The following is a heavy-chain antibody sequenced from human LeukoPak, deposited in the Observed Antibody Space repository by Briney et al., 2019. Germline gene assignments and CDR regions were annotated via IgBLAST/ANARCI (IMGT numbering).Heavy chain of an antibody. Sequence: PGGSLRLSCAASEFTFSIYTMNWVRQAPEKGLEWVSSISSSSSYTYYADSVKGRFTISRDNAKNSLYLQMNSLRAEDTAVYYCARSMSRTTIFGVLDGWGKGTTVTVSS. V-gene: IGHV3-21*01. D-gene: IGHD3-3*01. CDR1: EFTFSIYT. J-gene: IGHJ6*04. CDR2: ISSSSSYT. CDR3: ARSMSRTTIFGVLDG.